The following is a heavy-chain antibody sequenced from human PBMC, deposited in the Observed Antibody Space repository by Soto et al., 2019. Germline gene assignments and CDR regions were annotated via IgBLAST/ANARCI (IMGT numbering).Heavy chain of an antibody. J-gene: IGHJ5*02. V-gene: IGHV4-39*01. D-gene: IGHD3-3*01. Sequence: QLQLQESGPGLVKPSETLSLTCTVSGGSISSSSYYWGWIRQPPGKGLEWIGSIYYSGSTYYNPSLKSRVTISVDTSKNQFSLKLSSVTAADTAVYYCARLLFWSGYPAHNWFDPWGQGTLVTVSS. CDR3: ARLLFWSGYPAHNWFDP. CDR2: IYYSGST. CDR1: GGSISSSSYY.